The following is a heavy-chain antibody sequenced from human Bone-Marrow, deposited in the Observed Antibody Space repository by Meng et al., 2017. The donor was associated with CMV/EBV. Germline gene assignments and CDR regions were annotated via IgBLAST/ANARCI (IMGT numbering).Heavy chain of an antibody. D-gene: IGHD2-15*01. J-gene: IGHJ3*02. CDR1: GYTLTELS. CDR2: FDPEDGET. V-gene: IGHV1-24*01. Sequence: ASVKVSCKVSGYTLTELSMHWVRQAPGKGLEWMGGFDPEDGETIYAQKFQGRVTMTRDTSTSTVYMELSSLRSDDTAVYYCARGHGVAAAYDAFDMRGQGTMVTVSS. CDR3: ARGHGVAAAYDAFDM.